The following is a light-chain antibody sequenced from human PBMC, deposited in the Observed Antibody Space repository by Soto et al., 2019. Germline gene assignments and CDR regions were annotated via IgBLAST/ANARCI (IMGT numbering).Light chain of an antibody. V-gene: IGLV2-8*01. CDR1: SSDVGGYNY. CDR3: CSNADSSTYV. J-gene: IGLJ1*01. Sequence: QSALTQPPSASGSPGQSVTISCTGTSSDVGGYNYASWYQQHPGKAPKLMIYEVSKRPSGVPDRFSGSKSGNTASLTVSGLQAEDEADYYCCSNADSSTYVFGTGTKLTVL. CDR2: EVS.